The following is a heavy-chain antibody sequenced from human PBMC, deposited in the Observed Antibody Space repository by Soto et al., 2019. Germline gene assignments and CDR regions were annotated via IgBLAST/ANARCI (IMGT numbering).Heavy chain of an antibody. J-gene: IGHJ5*02. CDR3: AGRPAGEGSWFDP. Sequence: QVQLQESGPGLVKPSETLSLTCTVSGGSISSYYLSWIRQPPGKGLEWIGYIFYSGSTNYNPSLKSRVTTSLDTSENPFSPKLSSVSAAGAAVYYCAGRPAGEGSWFDPWGQGTLVTVSS. V-gene: IGHV4-59*01. CDR1: GGSISSYY. CDR2: IFYSGST. D-gene: IGHD2-2*01.